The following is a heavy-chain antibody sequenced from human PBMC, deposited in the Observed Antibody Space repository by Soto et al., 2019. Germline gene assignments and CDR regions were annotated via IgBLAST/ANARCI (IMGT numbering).Heavy chain of an antibody. J-gene: IGHJ4*02. CDR3: AKARSGNYQYYIDY. CDR2: ISGSGSNT. D-gene: IGHD3-22*01. CDR1: GFTFSSYA. V-gene: IGHV3-23*01. Sequence: PGGSLRLSCAASGFTFSSYAMSWVRQAPGKGLEWVSAISGSGSNTYYADSVKGRFTISRDNSKNTLFLQMNSLRAEDTAVYYCAKARSGNYQYYIDYWGQGTLVTVSS.